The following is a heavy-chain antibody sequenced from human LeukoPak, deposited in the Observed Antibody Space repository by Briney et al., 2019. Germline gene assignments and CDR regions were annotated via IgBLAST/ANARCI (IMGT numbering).Heavy chain of an antibody. CDR1: GGSFSGYY. Sequence: SETLSLTCAVYGGSFSGYYWSWIRQPPGKGLEWIGEINHSGSTNYNPSLKSRVTISLDTSKNQFSLKLSSVTAADTAVYYCARAAYSSSHYFDHWGQGTLVTVSS. D-gene: IGHD6-13*01. V-gene: IGHV4-34*01. CDR3: ARAAYSSSHYFDH. CDR2: INHSGST. J-gene: IGHJ4*02.